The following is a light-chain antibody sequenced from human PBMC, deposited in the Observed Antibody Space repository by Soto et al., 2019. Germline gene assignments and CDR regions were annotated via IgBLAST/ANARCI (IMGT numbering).Light chain of an antibody. CDR3: QRRSNWPPT. CDR1: QSVSSY. J-gene: IGKJ2*01. Sequence: EIVLTQSPATLSLSPGERATLSCRASQSVSSYLAWYQQKPGQAPRLLIYDASNRATGIPARFSGSGSGTDFTLTISSVEPEDSAVYYCQRRSNWPPTFGQGTKLEIK. CDR2: DAS. V-gene: IGKV3-11*01.